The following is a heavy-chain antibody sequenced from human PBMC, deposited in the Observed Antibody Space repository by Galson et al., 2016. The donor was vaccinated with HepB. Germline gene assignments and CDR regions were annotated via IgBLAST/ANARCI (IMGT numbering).Heavy chain of an antibody. CDR2: IRSKAYGGTK. D-gene: IGHD2-15*01. V-gene: IGHV3-49*03. Sequence: SLRLSCAASGFTFGGYAMSWFRQAPGKGLEWVGVIRSKAYGGTKAYAASVKGSFTISRDDYKSIAYLQMHRLKTEDTSVYDCTRGVRYSRLYFAYCGQGRLLAVAS. CDR1: GFTFGGYA. J-gene: IGHJ4*02. CDR3: TRGVRYSRLYFAY.